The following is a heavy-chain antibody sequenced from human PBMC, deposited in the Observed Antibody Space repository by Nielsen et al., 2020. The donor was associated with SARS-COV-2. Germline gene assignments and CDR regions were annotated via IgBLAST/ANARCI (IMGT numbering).Heavy chain of an antibody. D-gene: IGHD6-19*01. CDR1: GFSVSTKY. J-gene: IGHJ6*02. CDR3: ARGSGYSSGPSEV. CDR2: IVSGGST. V-gene: IGHV3-53*04. Sequence: GGSLRLSCAASGFSVSTKYMNWVRQAPEKGLEWVSVIVSGGSTYYADSVKGRFVIFRHTSQNMIYLQMNSLRPEDTAVYYCARGSGYSSGPSEVWGQGTTVTVSS.